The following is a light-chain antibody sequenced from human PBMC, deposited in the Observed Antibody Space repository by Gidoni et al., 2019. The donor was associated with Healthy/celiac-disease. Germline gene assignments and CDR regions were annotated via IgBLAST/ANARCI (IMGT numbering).Light chain of an antibody. V-gene: IGKV3-20*01. Sequence: EIVFTQSPGTLSLSPGERATLSCRASQSVSSSYLAWYQQKPGQAPRLLIYGASSRATGIPDRFSGSGSGTDFTLTISRLETEDFAVYYCQQYGSSPWTFGQGTKVEIK. CDR3: QQYGSSPWT. J-gene: IGKJ1*01. CDR1: QSVSSSY. CDR2: GAS.